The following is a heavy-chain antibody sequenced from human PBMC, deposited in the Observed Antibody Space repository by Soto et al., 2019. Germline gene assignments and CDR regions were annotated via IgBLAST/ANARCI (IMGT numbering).Heavy chain of an antibody. CDR3: AKDGAAAGALNYYYYGMDV. J-gene: IGHJ6*02. CDR1: GFTFSSYA. Sequence: GGSLRLSCAASGFTFSSYAMSWVRQAPGKGLEWVSAISGSGGSTYYADSVKGRFTISRDNSKNTLYLQMNSLRAEDTAVYYCAKDGAAAGALNYYYYGMDVWGQGTTVTVSS. V-gene: IGHV3-23*01. CDR2: ISGSGGST. D-gene: IGHD6-13*01.